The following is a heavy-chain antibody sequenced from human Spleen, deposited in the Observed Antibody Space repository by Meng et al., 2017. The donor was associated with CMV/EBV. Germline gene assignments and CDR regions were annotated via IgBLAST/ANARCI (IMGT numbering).Heavy chain of an antibody. V-gene: IGHV3-30*02. CDR2: IRYDGRNK. J-gene: IGHJ5*02. D-gene: IGHD2-2*02. Sequence: TFRSYGRHGVRQAPGKGLEWVAFIRYDGRNKYYADSVKGRFTISRDNSKNTLYLQMNSLRAEDTAVYYCAKDRPYCSSTSCYTDGFDPWGQGTLVTVSS. CDR1: TFRSYG. CDR3: AKDRPYCSSTSCYTDGFDP.